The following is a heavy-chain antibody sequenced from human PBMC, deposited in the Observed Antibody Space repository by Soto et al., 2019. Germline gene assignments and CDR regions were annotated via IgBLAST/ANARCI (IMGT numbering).Heavy chain of an antibody. D-gene: IGHD3-22*01. CDR3: ARASGYYDSSGPPRWFDP. CDR1: GGTFSSYA. J-gene: IGHJ5*02. Sequence: SVKVSCKASGGTFSSYAISWVRQAPGQGLEWMGGIIPIFGTANYAQKLQGRVTMTTDTSTSTAYMELRSLRSDDTAVYYCARASGYYDSSGPPRWFDPWGQGTLVTVSS. V-gene: IGHV1-69*05. CDR2: IIPIFGTA.